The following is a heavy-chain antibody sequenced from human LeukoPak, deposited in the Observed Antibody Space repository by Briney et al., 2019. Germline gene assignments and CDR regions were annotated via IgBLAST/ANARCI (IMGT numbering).Heavy chain of an antibody. CDR2: MNPNSRNT. Sequence: LVASVKVSCKASGYTFTSYYMHWVRQAPGQGLEWMGWMNPNSRNTGYAQRFQGRVTMTRNTSISTAYMELSSLRSEDTAVYYCAAETYYYDSSGYWWFDPWGQGTLVTVSS. V-gene: IGHV1-8*02. CDR1: GYTFTSYY. CDR3: AAETYYYDSSGYWWFDP. D-gene: IGHD3-22*01. J-gene: IGHJ5*02.